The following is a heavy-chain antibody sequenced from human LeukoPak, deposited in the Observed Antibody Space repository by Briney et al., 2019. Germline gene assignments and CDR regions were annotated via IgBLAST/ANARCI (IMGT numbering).Heavy chain of an antibody. CDR2: ISSSSTI. Sequence: PGGSLRLSCAASGFTFSSYSMNWVRQAPGKGLEWVSYISSSSTIYYADSVKGRFTISRDNAKNSLYLQMNSLRAEDTAVYYCASDDSSGLDYWGQGTLVTVSS. CDR1: GFTFSSYS. J-gene: IGHJ4*02. V-gene: IGHV3-48*04. D-gene: IGHD3-22*01. CDR3: ASDDSSGLDY.